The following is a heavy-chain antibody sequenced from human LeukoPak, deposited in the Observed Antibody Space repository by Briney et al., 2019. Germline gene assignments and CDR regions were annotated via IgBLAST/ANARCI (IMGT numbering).Heavy chain of an antibody. J-gene: IGHJ6*04. CDR2: INWNGGST. Sequence: GGSLRLSCAASGFTFDDYGMSWVRKAPGKGLEWVSGINWNGGSTGYADSVKGRFTISRDNAKNSLYLQMNSLRAEDTAVYYCAELGITMIGGVCGKGTTVTISS. V-gene: IGHV3-20*04. CDR1: GFTFDDYG. CDR3: AELGITMIGGV. D-gene: IGHD3-10*02.